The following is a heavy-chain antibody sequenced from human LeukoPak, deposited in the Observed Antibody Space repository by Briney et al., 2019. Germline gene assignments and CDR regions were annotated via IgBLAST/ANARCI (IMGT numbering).Heavy chain of an antibody. Sequence: PSETLSLTCAVYGGSLSGYYWSWIRQPPGKGLEWIGEINHSGSTNYNPSLKSRVTISVDTSKNQFSLKLSSVTAADTAVYYCARNWGYQYYFDYWGQGTLVTVSS. D-gene: IGHD7-27*01. CDR2: INHSGST. CDR3: ARNWGYQYYFDY. J-gene: IGHJ4*02. CDR1: GGSLSGYY. V-gene: IGHV4-34*01.